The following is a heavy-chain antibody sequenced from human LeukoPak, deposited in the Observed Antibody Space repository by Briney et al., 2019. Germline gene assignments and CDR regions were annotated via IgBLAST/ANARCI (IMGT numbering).Heavy chain of an antibody. CDR1: GDSISNYY. J-gene: IGHJ5*02. CDR2: IYFSGST. Sequence: PSETLSLTCTVSGDSISNYYWTWIRQPPGKGLEWIGYIYFSGSTNYNPSLKTRVTMSVDTSKNQFSLKLSSVTAADTAMYYCARGEDRGGYYLGSWFDPWGQGTLVTVSS. D-gene: IGHD3-22*01. CDR3: ARGEDRGGYYLGSWFDP. V-gene: IGHV4-59*01.